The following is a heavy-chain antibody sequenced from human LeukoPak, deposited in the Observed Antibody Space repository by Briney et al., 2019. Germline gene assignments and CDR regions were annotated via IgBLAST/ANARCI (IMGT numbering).Heavy chain of an antibody. CDR1: GFNFSSYW. J-gene: IGHJ4*02. V-gene: IGHV3-7*02. CDR2: IKHDGSEK. Sequence: GGSLRLSCAASGFNFSSYWMSWVRQAPGKGLAWVANIKHDGSEKHYVESVKGRFTISRDNAKNSLYLQVNSLRAEDTAVYYCARSGLYCSGGSCYSFDYWGQGTLVTVSS. CDR3: ARSGLYCSGGSCYSFDY. D-gene: IGHD2-15*01.